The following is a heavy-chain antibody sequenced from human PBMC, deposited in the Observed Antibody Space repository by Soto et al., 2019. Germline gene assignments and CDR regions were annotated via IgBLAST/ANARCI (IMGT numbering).Heavy chain of an antibody. CDR1: GGSFSGYY. D-gene: IGHD2-8*01. CDR2: INHSGST. V-gene: IGHV4-34*01. Sequence: SETLSLTCAVYGGSFSGYYWSWIRQPPGKGPEWIGEINHSGSTNYNPSLKSRVTISVDTSKNQFSLKLSSVTAADTAVYYCASLPNGVFLTGMDVWGQGTTVTVSS. J-gene: IGHJ6*02. CDR3: ASLPNGVFLTGMDV.